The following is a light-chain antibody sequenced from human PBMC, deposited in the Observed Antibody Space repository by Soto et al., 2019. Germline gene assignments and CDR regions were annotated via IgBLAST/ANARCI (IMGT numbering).Light chain of an antibody. CDR3: SSYTSSSTRV. Sequence: TSSDVGAYDYVSWYQQHPDKAPKLIIYEVSHRPSGVSNRFSGSKSVNTATLTISGLQAEDEADYYCSSYTSSSTRVFGTGTKVTV. V-gene: IGLV2-14*03. CDR1: SSDVGAYDY. J-gene: IGLJ1*01. CDR2: EVS.